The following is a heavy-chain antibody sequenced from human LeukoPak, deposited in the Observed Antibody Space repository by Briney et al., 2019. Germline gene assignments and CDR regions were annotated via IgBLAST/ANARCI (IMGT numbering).Heavy chain of an antibody. CDR1: GYTFTSYY. Sequence: ASVKVSCKASGYTFTSYYMHWVRQAPGQGLEWMGIINPSGGSTSYAQKFQGRVTMTRDTSISTAYMELSRLRSDDTAVYCCARARGSGWYYFDYWGQGTLVTVSS. CDR3: ARARGSGWYYFDY. D-gene: IGHD6-19*01. J-gene: IGHJ4*02. CDR2: INPSGGST. V-gene: IGHV1-46*01.